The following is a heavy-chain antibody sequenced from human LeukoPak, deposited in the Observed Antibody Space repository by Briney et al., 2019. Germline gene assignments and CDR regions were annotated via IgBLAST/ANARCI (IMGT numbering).Heavy chain of an antibody. CDR1: GFTFSSYW. D-gene: IGHD6-13*01. V-gene: IGHV3-7*01. Sequence: PGGSLRLSCAASGFTFSSYWMSWVRQAPGKGLEWVANIKQDGSEKYYVDSVKGRFTISRDNAKNSLYLQMNSLRAEDTAVYYCASGREYSSSWYDYFDYWGQGTLVTVSS. J-gene: IGHJ4*02. CDR3: ASGREYSSSWYDYFDY. CDR2: IKQDGSEK.